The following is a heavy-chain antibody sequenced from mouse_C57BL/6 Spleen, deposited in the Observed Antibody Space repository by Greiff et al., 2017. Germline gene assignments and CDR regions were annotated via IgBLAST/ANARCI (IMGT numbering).Heavy chain of an antibody. V-gene: IGHV1-42*01. CDR3: ARLGTTVVAFDY. CDR2: INPSTGGT. D-gene: IGHD1-1*01. Sequence: VQLQQSGPELVKPGASVTISCKASGYSFTGYYMNWVKQSPEKSLEWIGEINPSTGGTTYNQKFKAKATLTVDKSSSTAYMQLKSLTSEDSAVYYCARLGTTVVAFDYWGQGTTLTVSS. CDR1: GYSFTGYY. J-gene: IGHJ2*01.